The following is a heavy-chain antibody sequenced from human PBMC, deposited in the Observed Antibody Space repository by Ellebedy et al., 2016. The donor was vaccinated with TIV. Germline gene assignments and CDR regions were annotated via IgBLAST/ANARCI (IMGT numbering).Heavy chain of an antibody. J-gene: IGHJ6*02. V-gene: IGHV3-23*01. CDR1: GFTFSSYA. D-gene: IGHD6-13*01. CDR2: LSGSGGST. CDR3: ARDEVYSSSWYAYYYYGMDV. Sequence: GESLKISCAVSGFTFSSYAMSWVRQAPGKGLEWVSRLSGSGGSTYYADSVKGRFTISRDNSKNTLYLQMNSLRAEDTAVYYCARDEVYSSSWYAYYYYGMDVWGQGTTVTVSS.